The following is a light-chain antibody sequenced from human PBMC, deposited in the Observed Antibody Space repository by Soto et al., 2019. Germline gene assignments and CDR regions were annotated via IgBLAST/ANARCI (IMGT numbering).Light chain of an antibody. J-gene: IGLJ1*01. CDR3: GTWDSSLSRHYV. CDR1: SSNIGNNY. V-gene: IGLV1-51*01. CDR2: DNN. Sequence: QSVLTQPPSVSAAPGQKVTISCSGSSSNIGNNYVSWYQQLPGTAPKLLIYDNNKRPSGIPDRFSGSKSGTSATLGITGLQTGDEADYYCGTWDSSLSRHYVFGTGTKGTVL.